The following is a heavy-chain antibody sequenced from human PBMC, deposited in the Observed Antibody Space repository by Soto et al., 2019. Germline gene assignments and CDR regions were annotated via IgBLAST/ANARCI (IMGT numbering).Heavy chain of an antibody. CDR3: AKLRDFVVLPAGILDY. CDR1: GASISTYY. D-gene: IGHD2-8*01. CDR2: ISYSGST. V-gene: IGHV4-59*01. J-gene: IGHJ4*02. Sequence: SETLSLTCTVSGASISTYYWSSIRQPPGKGLEWIGYISYSGSTNYNPSPKSRVTISFDASKNEISLQVRSATAADAAVYYCAKLRDFVVLPAGILDYWGPGTLVTVSS.